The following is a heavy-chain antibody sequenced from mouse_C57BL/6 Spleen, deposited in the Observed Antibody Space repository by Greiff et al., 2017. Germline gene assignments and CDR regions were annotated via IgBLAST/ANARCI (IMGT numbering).Heavy chain of an antibody. V-gene: IGHV1-76*01. CDR3: ARGGFRYWYFDV. CDR2: IYPGSGNT. J-gene: IGHJ1*03. CDR1: GYTFTDYY. Sequence: VQLKESGAELVRPGASVKLSCKASGYTFTDYYINWVKQRPGQGLEWIARIYPGSGNTYYNEKFKGKATLTAEKSSSTAYMQLSSLTSEDSAVYFCARGGFRYWYFDVWGTGTTVTVSS.